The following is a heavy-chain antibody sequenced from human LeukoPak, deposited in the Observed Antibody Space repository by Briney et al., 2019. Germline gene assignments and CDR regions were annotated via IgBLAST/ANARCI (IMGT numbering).Heavy chain of an antibody. J-gene: IGHJ4*02. CDR3: ARSSYSSSPVNY. CDR1: GGTFSSYA. D-gene: IGHD6-6*01. CDR2: IIPIFGTA. V-gene: IGHV1-69*05. Sequence: SVKVSCKASGGTFSSYAISWVRQAPGRGLEWMGRIIPIFGTANYAQKFQGRVTITTDESTSTAYMELSSLRSEDTAVYYCARSSYSSSPVNYWGQGTLVTVSS.